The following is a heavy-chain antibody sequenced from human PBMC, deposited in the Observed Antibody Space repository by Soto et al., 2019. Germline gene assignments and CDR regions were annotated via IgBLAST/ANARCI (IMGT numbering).Heavy chain of an antibody. CDR1: GFTFSSYW. CDR3: AQGRRIFDN. CDR2: IKEDGSEK. J-gene: IGHJ4*02. Sequence: EVQLVESGGGLVQPGGPLRLSCAASGFTFSSYWMSWVRQAPGKGLEWVANIKEDGSEKYYVDSVKGRFTISRDNAKNSLYLQMNSLRAEDTAVYYCAQGRRIFDNWGQGTLVTVSS. D-gene: IGHD2-15*01. V-gene: IGHV3-7*01.